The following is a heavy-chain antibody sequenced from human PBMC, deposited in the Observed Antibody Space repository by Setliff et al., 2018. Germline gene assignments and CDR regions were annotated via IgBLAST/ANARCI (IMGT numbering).Heavy chain of an antibody. D-gene: IGHD2-15*01. CDR3: AISTLSICSGGSCPNVFDV. J-gene: IGHJ3*01. CDR1: GYTFTNYG. Sequence: ASVKVSCKASGYTFTNYGISWVRQAPGQGLEWMGWVTVYNGNTKYAQNLQGRLTLTTDISTSTAYMELRSLRSDDSAIYYCAISTLSICSGGSCPNVFDVWGPGTMVTVSS. CDR2: VTVYNGNT. V-gene: IGHV1-18*01.